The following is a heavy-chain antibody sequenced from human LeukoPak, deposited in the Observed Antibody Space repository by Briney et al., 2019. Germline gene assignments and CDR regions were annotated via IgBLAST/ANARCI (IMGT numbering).Heavy chain of an antibody. V-gene: IGHV1-18*01. Sequence: ASVKVSCKASGYTFTSYGISGVRQAPGQGLEWMGWISAYNGNTNYAQKLQGRVTMTTDTSTSTAYMELRSLRSDDTAVYYCARVSSGSQGYYYGMDVWGQGTTVTVSS. CDR2: ISAYNGNT. D-gene: IGHD1-26*01. J-gene: IGHJ6*02. CDR1: GYTFTSYG. CDR3: ARVSSGSQGYYYGMDV.